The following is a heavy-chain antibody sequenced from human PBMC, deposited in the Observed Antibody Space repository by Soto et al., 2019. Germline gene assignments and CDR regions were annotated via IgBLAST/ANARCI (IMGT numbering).Heavy chain of an antibody. V-gene: IGHV3-53*01. CDR1: AFTVSSND. J-gene: IGHJ4*02. D-gene: IGHD2-8*01. CDR2: IYSTGST. Sequence: EVQLVESGGGLIQPGGSLRLSCAASAFTVSSNDMSWVRQAPGKGLEWVSLIYSTGSTHYADSVKGRSTTSRDNSKITVHLQMNSLRAEDTAVYYCARRPLNTNGAYWGQGTLVTVSS. CDR3: ARRPLNTNGAY.